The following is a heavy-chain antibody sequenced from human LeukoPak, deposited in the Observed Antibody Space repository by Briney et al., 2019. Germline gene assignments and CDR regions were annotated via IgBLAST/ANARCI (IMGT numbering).Heavy chain of an antibody. J-gene: IGHJ4*02. V-gene: IGHV3-23*01. Sequence: GGSLRLSCAASGFTFSSYAMNWVRQAPGKGLEWVSAISPSGGSIYHADSVKGRFTISRDNSKNTLYLQMNSLRAEDTAVYYCAKEPLRGGYNQYWGQGTLVTVSS. CDR2: ISPSGGSI. CDR3: AKEPLRGGYNQY. CDR1: GFTFSSYA. D-gene: IGHD5-24*01.